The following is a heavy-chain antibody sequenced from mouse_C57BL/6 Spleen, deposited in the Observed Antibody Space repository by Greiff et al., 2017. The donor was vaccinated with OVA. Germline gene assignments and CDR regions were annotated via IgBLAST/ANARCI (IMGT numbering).Heavy chain of an antibody. CDR1: GYTFTDYN. D-gene: IGHD3-2*02. CDR2: INPNNGGT. Sequence: VQLKQSGPELVKPGASVKMSCKASGYTFTDYNMHWVKQSHGKSLEWIGYINPNNGGTSYNQKFKGKATLTVNKSSSTAYMELRSLTSEDSAVYYCASEDDSSGFDYWGQGTTLTVSS. CDR3: ASEDDSSGFDY. V-gene: IGHV1-22*01. J-gene: IGHJ2*01.